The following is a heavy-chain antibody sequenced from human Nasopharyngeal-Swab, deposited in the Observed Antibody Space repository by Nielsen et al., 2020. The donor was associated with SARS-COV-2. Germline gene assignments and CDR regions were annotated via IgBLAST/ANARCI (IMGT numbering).Heavy chain of an antibody. J-gene: IGHJ4*02. CDR3: TRETPYSSGWYSFDY. CDR1: GFTFGDYA. Sequence: GESLKISCTASGFTFGDYAMSWFRPAPGKGLEWVGFIRSKAYGGTTEYAASVKGRFTISRDDSKSIAYLQMNSLKTEDTAVYYCTRETPYSSGWYSFDYWGQGTLVTVSS. CDR2: IRSKAYGGTT. D-gene: IGHD6-19*01. V-gene: IGHV3-49*03.